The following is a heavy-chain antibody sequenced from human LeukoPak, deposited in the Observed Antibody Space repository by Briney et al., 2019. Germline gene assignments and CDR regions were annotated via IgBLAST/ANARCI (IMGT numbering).Heavy chain of an antibody. CDR3: AKDRQTPRPFYGMDV. CDR1: GFTFSSYA. Sequence: GGSLRLSCAASGFTFSSYAMSWVRQAPGRGLEWVSAISGSGGSTYYAASVKGRFTISRDNSKNTLYLQMNSLRAEDTAVYYCAKDRQTPRPFYGMDVWGKGTTVTVSS. D-gene: IGHD6-6*01. V-gene: IGHV3-23*01. CDR2: ISGSGGST. J-gene: IGHJ6*04.